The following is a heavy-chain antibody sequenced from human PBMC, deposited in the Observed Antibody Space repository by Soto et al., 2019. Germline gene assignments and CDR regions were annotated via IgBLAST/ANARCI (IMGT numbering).Heavy chain of an antibody. D-gene: IGHD2-15*01. CDR3: ARAVPDIVEVVAATPLYGMDV. Sequence: QVQLVQSGAEVKKPGASVKVSCKASGYTFTSYGISWVRQAPGQGLEWMGWISAYNGNTNYAQKLQGRVTMTTDTSTSTAYMELRSLRSDDTAVYYCARAVPDIVEVVAATPLYGMDVWGQGTTVTVSS. CDR2: ISAYNGNT. CDR1: GYTFTSYG. V-gene: IGHV1-18*01. J-gene: IGHJ6*02.